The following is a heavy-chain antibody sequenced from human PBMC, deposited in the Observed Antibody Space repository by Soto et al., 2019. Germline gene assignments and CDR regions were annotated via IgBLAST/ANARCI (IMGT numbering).Heavy chain of an antibody. J-gene: IGHJ6*02. V-gene: IGHV3-21*01. CDR3: ARMGSQRYYYYGMDV. CDR2: ISSSSSYI. Sequence: SGGGLVKPGGSLRLSCAASGFTFSSYSMNWVRQAPGKGLEWVSSISSSSSYIYYADSVKGRFTISRDNAKNSLYLQMNSLRAEDTAVYYCARMGSQRYYYYGMDVWGQGTTVTVSS. D-gene: IGHD6-25*01. CDR1: GFTFSSYS.